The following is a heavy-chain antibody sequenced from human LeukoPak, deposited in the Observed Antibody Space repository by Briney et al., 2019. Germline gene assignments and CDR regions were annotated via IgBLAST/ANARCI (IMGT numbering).Heavy chain of an antibody. V-gene: IGHV3-30-3*01. CDR2: ISYDGSNK. J-gene: IGHJ4*02. D-gene: IGHD4-17*01. CDR1: GFTFSSYA. CDR3: ARAMTTVTTVGY. Sequence: PGGSLRLSCAASGFTFSSYAMHWVRQAPGKGLEWVAVISYDGSNKYYADSVKGRFTISRDNSKNTLYLQMNSLRAEDTAVYYCARAMTTVTTVGYWGQGTLVTVSS.